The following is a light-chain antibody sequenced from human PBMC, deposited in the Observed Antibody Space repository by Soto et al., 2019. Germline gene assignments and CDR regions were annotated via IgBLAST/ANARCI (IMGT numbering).Light chain of an antibody. Sequence: QSALTQPASVSGSPGQSITISCTGTSSDVGGYNYVSWFQQHPDKAPKLMIYDVSNRPSGVSNRFSGSKSGNTASLTISGLQAEDEADYYCSSYTSNNTPVVFGGGTKLTVL. CDR1: SSDVGGYNY. V-gene: IGLV2-14*01. J-gene: IGLJ2*01. CDR3: SSYTSNNTPVV. CDR2: DVS.